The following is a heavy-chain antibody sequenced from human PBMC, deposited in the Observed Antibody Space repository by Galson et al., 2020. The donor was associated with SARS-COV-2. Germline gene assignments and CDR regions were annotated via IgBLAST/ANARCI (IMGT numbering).Heavy chain of an antibody. Sequence: ASVKVSCKASGYTFTSYYMHWVRQAPGQGLEWMGIINPSGGSTSYAQKFQGRVTMTRDTSTSTVYMELSSLRSEDTAVYYCARDDSKGEDGYTRFFSLGAKLSGSFDYWGQGTLVTVSS. CDR3: ARDDSKGEDGYTRFFSLGAKLSGSFDY. CDR2: INPSGGST. D-gene: IGHD5-12*01. J-gene: IGHJ4*02. V-gene: IGHV1-46*01. CDR1: GYTFTSYY.